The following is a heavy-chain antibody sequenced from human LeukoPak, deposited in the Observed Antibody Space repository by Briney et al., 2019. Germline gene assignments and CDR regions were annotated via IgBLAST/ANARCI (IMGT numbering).Heavy chain of an antibody. CDR3: ARGPKWFGAVSWFDP. J-gene: IGHJ5*02. V-gene: IGHV4-34*01. Sequence: SETLSLTCAVYGGSFSGYYWSWIRQPPGEGLEWIGEINHSGSTNYNPSLKSRVTISVDTSKNQFSLKLSSVTAADTAVYYCARGPKWFGAVSWFDPWGQGTLVTVSS. D-gene: IGHD3-10*01. CDR2: INHSGST. CDR1: GGSFSGYY.